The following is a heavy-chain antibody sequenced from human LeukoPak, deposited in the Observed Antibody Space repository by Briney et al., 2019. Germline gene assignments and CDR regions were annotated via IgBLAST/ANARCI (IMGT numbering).Heavy chain of an antibody. CDR1: GFTFSSYS. V-gene: IGHV3-21*01. CDR3: ARYSTPPNYDY. Sequence: GGSLRLSCAASGFTFSSYSMNWVRQAPGKGLEWVSSISSSSSYIYYADSVKGRSTISRDNAKNSLYLQMNSLRAEDTAVYYCARYSTPPNYDYWGQGTLVTVSS. J-gene: IGHJ4*02. D-gene: IGHD4-11*01. CDR2: ISSSSSYI.